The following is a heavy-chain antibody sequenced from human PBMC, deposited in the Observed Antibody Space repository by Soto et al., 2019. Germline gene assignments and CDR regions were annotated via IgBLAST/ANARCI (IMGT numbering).Heavy chain of an antibody. CDR3: AKGGDYDY. D-gene: IGHD4-17*01. CDR1: GFTFSTYG. V-gene: IGHV3-30*18. Sequence: GGALGLSCAASGFTFSTYGMQWVRQAPGKGLEWVALVVSDGSNKYYADSVKGRFTISRDNSKDTLYLQTNSLRVEDTAVYYCAKGGDYDYWGQGTLVTVSS. J-gene: IGHJ4*02. CDR2: VVSDGSNK.